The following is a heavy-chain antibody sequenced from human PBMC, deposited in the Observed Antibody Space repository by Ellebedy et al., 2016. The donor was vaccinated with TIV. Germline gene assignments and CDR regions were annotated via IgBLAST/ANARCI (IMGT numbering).Heavy chain of an antibody. V-gene: IGHV1-46*01. D-gene: IGHD3-16*01. CDR2: INPSGGAT. CDR1: GYSFTRYY. J-gene: IGHJ6*02. CDR3: ARAPLGGGMDV. Sequence: ASVKVSCKASGYSFTRYYLYWVRQAPGQGLQWMGLINPSGGATNYAQKFQGRVSLSRDTSTATVYMYLSSLRSEDTAVYYCARAPLGGGMDVWGQGTTVTVSS.